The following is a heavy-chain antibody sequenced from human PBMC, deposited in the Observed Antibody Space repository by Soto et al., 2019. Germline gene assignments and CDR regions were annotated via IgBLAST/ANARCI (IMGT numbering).Heavy chain of an antibody. V-gene: IGHV3-30-3*01. CDR2: ISYDGSNK. D-gene: IGHD3-3*01. Sequence: GGSLRLSCAASGFTFSSYAMHWVRQAPGKGLEWVAVISYDGSNKYYADSVKGRFTISRDNSKNTLYLQMNSLRAEDTAVYYCARDQVWWSGSLVYYYYSLDVWGQGTTVTVS. CDR3: ARDQVWWSGSLVYYYYSLDV. J-gene: IGHJ6*02. CDR1: GFTFSSYA.